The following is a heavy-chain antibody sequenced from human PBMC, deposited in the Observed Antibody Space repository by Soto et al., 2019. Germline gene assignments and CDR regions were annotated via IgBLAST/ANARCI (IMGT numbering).Heavy chain of an antibody. D-gene: IGHD3-10*01. CDR3: ARLVYDTRLNYMYFDF. V-gene: IGHV4-4*01. CDR1: GVSISSGNW. Sequence: LSFTCAVSGVSISSGNWWTWVRQSPQRGLEYIGEIFHDGTANYYPSFERRVAISVDTSKNQFSLKLTSVTAADTAIYFCARLVYDTRLNYMYFDFWGQGTLVTVSS. CDR2: IFHDGTA. J-gene: IGHJ4*02.